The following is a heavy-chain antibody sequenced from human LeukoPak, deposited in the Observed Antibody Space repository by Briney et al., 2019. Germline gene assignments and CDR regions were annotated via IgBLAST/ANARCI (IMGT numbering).Heavy chain of an antibody. D-gene: IGHD3-10*01. V-gene: IGHV3-66*01. J-gene: IGHJ4*02. CDR3: ARDPPGSGTFDY. CDR1: GFTVSSNY. CDR2: IYSGGST. Sequence: GGSLRLSCAASGFTVSSNYMSWVRQAPGKGLEWVSVIYSGGSTYYADSVKGRFTISRDNSKNTLYLQMNSLRAEDTAVYYCARDPPGSGTFDYWGQGTLVTVSS.